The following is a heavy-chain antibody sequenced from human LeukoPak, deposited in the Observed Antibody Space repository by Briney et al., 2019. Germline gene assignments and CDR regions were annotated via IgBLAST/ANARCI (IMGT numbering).Heavy chain of an antibody. J-gene: IGHJ4*02. Sequence: GGSLRLSCAASGLTVSSNYMSWVRQAPGKGLEWVSVIYSGGNTYYADSVKGRFTISRDSSKNTLYLQMNSLRPEDTAVYYCARSPRFGEFNYWGQGTLVTVSS. CDR1: GLTVSSNY. D-gene: IGHD3-10*02. CDR2: IYSGGNT. CDR3: ARSPRFGEFNY. V-gene: IGHV3-66*02.